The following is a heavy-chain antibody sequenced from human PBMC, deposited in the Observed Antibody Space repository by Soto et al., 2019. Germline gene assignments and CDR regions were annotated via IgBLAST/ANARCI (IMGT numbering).Heavy chain of an antibody. CDR2: IWYDGSNK. D-gene: IGHD3-9*01. CDR1: GFTFSSYG. CDR3: ARDTVTYYDILTGNYGMDV. V-gene: IGHV3-33*01. J-gene: IGHJ6*02. Sequence: PGGSLRLSCVASGFTFSSYGMHWVRQAPGKGLEWVAVIWYDGSNKYYADSVKGRFTISRDNSKNTLYLQMNSLRAEDTAVYYCARDTVTYYDILTGNYGMDVWGQGTTVTVSS.